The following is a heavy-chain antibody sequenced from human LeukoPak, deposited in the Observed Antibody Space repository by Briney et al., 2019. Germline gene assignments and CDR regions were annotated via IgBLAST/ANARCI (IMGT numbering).Heavy chain of an antibody. CDR3: ATGGARPRYSSGWYHAFDI. CDR2: INHSGST. D-gene: IGHD6-19*01. Sequence: SETLSLTCAVYGGSFSGYYWSWIRQPPGKGLEWIGEINHSGSTNYNPSLKSRVTISVDTSKNQFSLKLSSVTAADTAVYYCATGGARPRYSSGWYHAFDIWGQGTMVTVSS. CDR1: GGSFSGYY. J-gene: IGHJ3*02. V-gene: IGHV4-34*01.